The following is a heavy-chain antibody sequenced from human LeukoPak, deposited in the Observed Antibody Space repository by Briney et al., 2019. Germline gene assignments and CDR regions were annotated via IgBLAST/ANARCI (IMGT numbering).Heavy chain of an antibody. V-gene: IGHV3-30*18. Sequence: GGSLRLSCAASGFTFSSYGMHWVRQAPGTGLEWVAVISYDGSNKYYADSVKGRFTISRDNSKNTLYLQMNSLRAEDTAVYYCANAMVRGVIITWGFDYWGQGTLVTVSS. CDR2: ISYDGSNK. CDR1: GFTFSSYG. CDR3: ANAMVRGVIITWGFDY. J-gene: IGHJ4*02. D-gene: IGHD3-10*01.